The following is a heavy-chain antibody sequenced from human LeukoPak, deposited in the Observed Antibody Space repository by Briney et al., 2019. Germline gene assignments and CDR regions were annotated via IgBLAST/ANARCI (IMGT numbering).Heavy chain of an antibody. Sequence: SGGSLRLSCAASGFTFSSYSMSWVRQAPGKGLEWVSSISTSSSYINYADSVKGRFTISRDNAKKSLYLQMNSLRAEDTAVYYCARVYQGVSLFDGIDDWGQGTLVTVSS. J-gene: IGHJ4*02. V-gene: IGHV3-21*01. CDR2: ISTSSSYI. D-gene: IGHD3-10*01. CDR1: GFTFSSYS. CDR3: ARVYQGVSLFDGIDD.